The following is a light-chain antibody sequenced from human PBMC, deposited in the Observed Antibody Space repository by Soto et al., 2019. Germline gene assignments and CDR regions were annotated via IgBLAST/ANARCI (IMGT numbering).Light chain of an antibody. Sequence: QSVLTQPASVSGSPGQSITISCTGTSGDVGGYNYVSWYQQHPGRAPKLMIYEVSNRPSGVSNRFSGSKSGNTASLTISGLQAEDEADYYCSSYTGSSTLVFGGGTKLTVL. CDR2: EVS. CDR1: SGDVGGYNY. J-gene: IGLJ2*01. CDR3: SSYTGSSTLV. V-gene: IGLV2-14*01.